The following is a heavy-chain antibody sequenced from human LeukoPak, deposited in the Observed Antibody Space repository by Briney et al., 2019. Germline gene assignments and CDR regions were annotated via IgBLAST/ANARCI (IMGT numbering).Heavy chain of an antibody. D-gene: IGHD6-13*01. CDR1: GFSFSTYS. J-gene: IGHJ4*02. Sequence: GGSLRLSCAASGFSFSTYSMNWVRQALGKGLEWVSSISSSSSYIYYADSVKGRFTISRDNAKNSLYLQMNSLRAEDTAVYYCARDSYSSSWWVIDYWGQGTLVTVSS. CDR2: ISSSSSYI. CDR3: ARDSYSSSWWVIDY. V-gene: IGHV3-21*01.